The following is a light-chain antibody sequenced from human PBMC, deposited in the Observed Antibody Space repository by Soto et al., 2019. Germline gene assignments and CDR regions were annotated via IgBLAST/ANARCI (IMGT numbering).Light chain of an antibody. CDR1: QSVLYRSYNKNH. V-gene: IGKV4-1*01. J-gene: IGKJ5*01. Sequence: DIVMTQSPESLAVSLGERATIHCKSSQSVLYRSYNKNHLAWYQQKSGQPPKLLIYWASTRESVVPDRFSGSGSSTDYTLTSTSRQADDEAVYYCQQYFNTPPITFGQGTRLEI. CDR3: QQYFNTPPIT. CDR2: WAS.